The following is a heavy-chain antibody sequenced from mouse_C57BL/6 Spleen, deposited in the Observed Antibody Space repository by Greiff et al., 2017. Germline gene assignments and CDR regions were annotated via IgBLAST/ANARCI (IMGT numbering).Heavy chain of an antibody. J-gene: IGHJ4*01. CDR3: ARAPLYDYYAMDY. D-gene: IGHD2-3*01. CDR2: TFYSGIT. V-gene: IGHV3-3*01. CDR1: GFSINSDCY. Sequence: VQLKESGPSLVRPSQTLSLTCTVSGFSINSDCYWIWIRQFPGNKLEYIGYTFYSGITSYTPSLESRMYITRDTSKNQFSLKLSSVTTEDTATDYCARAPLYDYYAMDYWGQGTSVTVSS.